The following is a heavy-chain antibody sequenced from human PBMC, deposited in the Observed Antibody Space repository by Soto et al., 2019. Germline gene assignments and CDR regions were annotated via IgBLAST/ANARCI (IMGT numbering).Heavy chain of an antibody. CDR1: GGTFSSYA. CDR2: IIPIFGTA. D-gene: IGHD3-22*01. Sequence: ASVKVSCKASGGTFSSYAITWVRQAPGQGLEWMGGIIPIFGTANYAQKFQGRVTITADESTTTAYMELSSLRSEDTAVYYCAREHGITMILGDAFNIWGQGTMVTVSS. CDR3: AREHGITMILGDAFNI. V-gene: IGHV1-69*13. J-gene: IGHJ3*02.